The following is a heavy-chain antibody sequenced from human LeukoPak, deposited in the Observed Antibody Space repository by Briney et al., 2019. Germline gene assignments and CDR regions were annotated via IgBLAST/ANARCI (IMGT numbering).Heavy chain of an antibody. CDR3: ALAPNSNWFDF. V-gene: IGHV4-59*03. CDR1: GDSTNNFY. Sequence: SETLSLTCTVSGDSTNNFYWNWIRQSPGKGLEWIGNIHYSGSSVYNPSLKSRGTISIDTSRRQLFLKLNSVTAADTAVYFCALAPNSNWFDFWGPGTLVTVSS. D-gene: IGHD2-8*01. J-gene: IGHJ5*01. CDR2: IHYSGSS.